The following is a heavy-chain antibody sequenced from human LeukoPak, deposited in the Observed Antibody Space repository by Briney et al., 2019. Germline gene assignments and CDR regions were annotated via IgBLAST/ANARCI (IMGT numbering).Heavy chain of an antibody. CDR2: VYSGGST. D-gene: IGHD5-24*01. CDR1: GFTVSSNY. J-gene: IGHJ4*02. CDR3: ARMSGDGHNFMSY. Sequence: GGSLRLSCAASGFTVSSNYMSWVRQAPGKGLEWVSVVYSGGSTYYADSVKGRFTISRGISKNMLYLQINSLRAEDTAVYYCARMSGDGHNFMSYWGQGTLVTVSS. V-gene: IGHV3-53*01.